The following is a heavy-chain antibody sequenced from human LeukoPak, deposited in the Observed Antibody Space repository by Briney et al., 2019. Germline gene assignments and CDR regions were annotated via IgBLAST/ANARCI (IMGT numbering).Heavy chain of an antibody. CDR2: ISYDGSNK. CDR1: GFTFSSYA. D-gene: IGHD3-16*01. V-gene: IGHV3-30-3*01. J-gene: IGHJ1*01. Sequence: PGGSLRLSCAASGFTFSSYAMHWVRQAPGKGLEWVAVISYDGSNKYYADSVKGRFTISRDNSKNTLYLQMNSLRAEDTAVYYCARPYGIEGYDEYFQHWGQGTLVTVSS. CDR3: ARPYGIEGYDEYFQH.